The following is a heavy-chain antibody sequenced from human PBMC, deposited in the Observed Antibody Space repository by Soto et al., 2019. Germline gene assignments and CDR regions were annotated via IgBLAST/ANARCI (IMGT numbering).Heavy chain of an antibody. Sequence: SETLSLTCTVSGGSISSYYWSWIRQPPGKGLEWIGYIYYSGSTNYNPSLKSRVTISVDTSKNQFSLKLSSVTAADTAVYYCARIQSISSLDPWGQGTLVTVSS. CDR3: ARIQSISSLDP. D-gene: IGHD3-9*01. V-gene: IGHV4-59*12. CDR2: IYYSGST. J-gene: IGHJ5*02. CDR1: GGSISSYY.